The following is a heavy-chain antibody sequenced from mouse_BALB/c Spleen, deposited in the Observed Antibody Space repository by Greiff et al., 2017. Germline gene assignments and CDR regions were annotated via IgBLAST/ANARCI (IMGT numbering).Heavy chain of an antibody. CDR1: GFTFTDYY. D-gene: IGHD2-3*01. V-gene: IGHV7-3*02. Sequence: EVQRVESGGGLVQPGGSLRLSCATSGFTFTDYYMSWVRQPPGKALEWLGFIRNKANGYTTEYSASVKGRFTISRDNSQSILYLQMNTLRAEDSATYYCARGKDGYRFAYWGQGTLVTVSA. CDR2: IRNKANGYTT. CDR3: ARGKDGYRFAY. J-gene: IGHJ3*01.